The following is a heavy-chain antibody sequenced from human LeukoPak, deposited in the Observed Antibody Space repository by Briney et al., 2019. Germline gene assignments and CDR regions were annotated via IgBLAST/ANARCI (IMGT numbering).Heavy chain of an antibody. J-gene: IGHJ4*02. D-gene: IGHD2-2*01. CDR1: GYTFTSYD. CDR3: ARGYCSSTSCPPYYFDY. Sequence: ASVKVSCKASGYTFTSYDINWVRQATGQGLEWMGWMNPNSGNTGYAQKFQGRVTITRNTSISTAYMELGSLRSEDTAVYYCARGYCSSTSCPPYYFDYWGQGTLVTVSS. V-gene: IGHV1-8*03. CDR2: MNPNSGNT.